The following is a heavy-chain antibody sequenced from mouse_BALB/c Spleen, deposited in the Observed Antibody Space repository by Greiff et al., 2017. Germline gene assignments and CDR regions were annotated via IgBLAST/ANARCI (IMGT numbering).Heavy chain of an antibody. CDR1: GYTFSSYW. D-gene: IGHD3-2*01. CDR2: ILPGSGST. J-gene: IGHJ3*01. V-gene: IGHV1-9*01. CDR3: AREDSSGFWFAY. Sequence: QVQLQQSGAELMKPGASVKISCKATGYTFSSYWIEWVKQRPGHGLEWIGEILPGSGSTNYNEKFKGKATLTADKSSSTAYMQLSSLTSDDSAVYFCAREDSSGFWFAYWGQGTLVTVSA.